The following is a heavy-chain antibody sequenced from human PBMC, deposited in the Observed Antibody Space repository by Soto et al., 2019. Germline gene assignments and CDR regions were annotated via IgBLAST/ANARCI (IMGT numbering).Heavy chain of an antibody. CDR3: ARVDYIWGSYRSGPFDY. V-gene: IGHV6-1*01. J-gene: IGHJ4*02. CDR2: TYYRSKWYN. D-gene: IGHD3-16*02. CDR1: GDSVSSNSAA. Sequence: PSQTLSLTCAISGDSVSSNSAAWNWIRQSPSRGLEWLGRTYYRSKWYNDYAVSVKSRITINPDTSKNQFSLQLNSVTPEDTAVYYCARVDYIWGSYRSGPFDYSGQGTLVTVSS.